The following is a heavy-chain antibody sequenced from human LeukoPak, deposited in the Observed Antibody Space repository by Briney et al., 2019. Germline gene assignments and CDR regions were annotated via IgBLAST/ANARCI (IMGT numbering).Heavy chain of an antibody. D-gene: IGHD6-19*01. CDR3: AKEQWLVLRDWGLGVDV. CDR2: ISYDGSNK. CDR1: GFTFSSYG. J-gene: IGHJ6*04. V-gene: IGHV3-30*18. Sequence: PGRSLRLSCAASGFTFSSYGMHWVRQAPGKGLEWVAVISYDGSNKYYADSVKGRFTISRDNSKNTLYLQMNSLRAEDTAVHYCAKEQWLVLRDWGLGVDVWGKGTTVTVSS.